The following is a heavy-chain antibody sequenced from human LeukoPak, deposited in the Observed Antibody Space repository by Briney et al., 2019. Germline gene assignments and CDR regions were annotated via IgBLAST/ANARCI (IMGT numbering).Heavy chain of an antibody. D-gene: IGHD6-13*01. J-gene: IGHJ4*02. V-gene: IGHV3-7*03. CDR1: GFTFSSYG. CDR2: VKPDGTTK. Sequence: GGSLRLSCAASGFTFSSYGMHWVRQAPGKGLEWVANVKPDGTTKFYVDSVKGRFTISRDNALNSLYLQMNSLRAEDTAIYYCARSIPYGTTWYGRSDYWGQGTLVTVSS. CDR3: ARSIPYGTTWYGRSDY.